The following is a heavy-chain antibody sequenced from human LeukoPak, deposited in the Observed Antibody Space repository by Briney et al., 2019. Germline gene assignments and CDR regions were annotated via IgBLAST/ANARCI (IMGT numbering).Heavy chain of an antibody. D-gene: IGHD5-18*01. J-gene: IGHJ2*01. Sequence: SETLSLTCTVAGGSINTPNYYWGWIRQTPGKGREWIGNIFYSGGTYYSPSLTSRVTISLDTSRNQLSLKLSSVTGADTAVYSCARTRDTALNSFDVWGRGTLVTVSS. V-gene: IGHV4-39*07. CDR1: GGSINTPNYY. CDR3: ARTRDTALNSFDV. CDR2: IFYSGGT.